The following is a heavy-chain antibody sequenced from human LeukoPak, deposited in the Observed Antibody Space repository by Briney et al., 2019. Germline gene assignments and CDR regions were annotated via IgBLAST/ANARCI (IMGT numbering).Heavy chain of an antibody. V-gene: IGHV3-7*01. D-gene: IGHD2-15*01. Sequence: PGGSLRLSCAASGFTFSSYWMSWVRQAPGKGLEWVANIKQDGSEKYYVDSVKGRFTISRDNAKNPLYLQMNSLRAEDTAVYYCARGGYCSGGSCRNYYMDVWGKGTTVTVSS. J-gene: IGHJ6*03. CDR1: GFTFSSYW. CDR2: IKQDGSEK. CDR3: ARGGYCSGGSCRNYYMDV.